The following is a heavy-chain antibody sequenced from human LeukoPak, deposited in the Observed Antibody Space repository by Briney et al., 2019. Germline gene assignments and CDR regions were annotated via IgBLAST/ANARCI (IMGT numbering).Heavy chain of an antibody. V-gene: IGHV3-7*03. Sequence: GGSLRLSCAASGFTFSSYWMSWVRQAPGKGLEWVANIKQDGSEKYYVDSVKGQFTISRDNAKNSLYLQMNSLRAEGTAVYYCASSGSGSKNTYYYYGMDVWGKGTTVTVSS. CDR1: GFTFSSYW. J-gene: IGHJ6*04. D-gene: IGHD3-10*01. CDR2: IKQDGSEK. CDR3: ASSGSGSKNTYYYYGMDV.